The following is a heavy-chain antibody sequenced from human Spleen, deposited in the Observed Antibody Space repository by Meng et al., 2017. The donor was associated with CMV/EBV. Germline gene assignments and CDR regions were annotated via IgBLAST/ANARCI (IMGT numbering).Heavy chain of an antibody. CDR1: GGPISSYY. CDR2: IQYSGSP. J-gene: IGHJ4*02. D-gene: IGHD2-15*01. V-gene: IGHV4-59*01. CDR3: ARGSCSNGSCFGY. Sequence: SETLSLTCTASGGPISSYYWSWIRQSPGKGLEWIGYIQYSGSPNYNPSLKSRVTISVDTSKNQFFLKLSSVTAADTALYYCARGSCSNGSCFGYWGQGRLVTVSS.